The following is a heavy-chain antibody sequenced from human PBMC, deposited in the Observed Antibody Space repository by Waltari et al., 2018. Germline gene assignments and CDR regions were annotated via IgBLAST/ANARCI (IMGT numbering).Heavy chain of an antibody. CDR2: IYYRGRT. CDR1: GGSISSYY. CDR3: ANGYGMDV. V-gene: IGHV4-59*01. Sequence: QVQLQESGPGLVKPSETLSLTCTVSGGSISSYYWSWIRQPPGKGLEWIGYIYYRGRTNYNPSLKSRVTISVDTSKNQFSLKLSSVTAADTAVYYCANGYGMDVWGQGTTVTVSS. J-gene: IGHJ6*02.